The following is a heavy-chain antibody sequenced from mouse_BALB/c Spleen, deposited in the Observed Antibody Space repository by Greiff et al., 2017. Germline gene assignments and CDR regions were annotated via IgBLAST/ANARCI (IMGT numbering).Heavy chain of an antibody. CDR3: TRSGYGRARYDY. Sequence: VHVKQSGTVLARPGASVKMSCKASGYTFTSYWMHWVKQRPGQGLEWIGAIYPGNSDTSYNQKFKGKAKLTAVTSTSTAYMELSSLTNEDSAVYYCTRSGYGRARYDYWGQGTTLTVSS. V-gene: IGHV1-5*01. CDR1: GYTFTSYW. J-gene: IGHJ2*01. CDR2: IYPGNSDT. D-gene: IGHD1-1*01.